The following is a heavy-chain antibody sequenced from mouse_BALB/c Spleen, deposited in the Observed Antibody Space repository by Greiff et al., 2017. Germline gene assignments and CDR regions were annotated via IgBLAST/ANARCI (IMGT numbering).Heavy chain of an antibody. CDR1: GFTFSSYA. D-gene: IGHD1-1*01. Sequence: EVKLVESGGGLVKPGGSLKLSCAASGFTFSSYAMSWVRQTPEKRLEWVASISSGGSTYYPDSVKGRFTISRDNARNILYLQMSSLRSEDTAMYYCARDYYGSRAMDYWGQGTSVTVSS. V-gene: IGHV5-6-5*01. CDR2: ISSGGST. J-gene: IGHJ4*01. CDR3: ARDYYGSRAMDY.